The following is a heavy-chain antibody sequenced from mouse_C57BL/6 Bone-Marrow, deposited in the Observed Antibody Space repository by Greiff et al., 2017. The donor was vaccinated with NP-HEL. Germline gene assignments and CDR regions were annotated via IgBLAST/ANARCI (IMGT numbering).Heavy chain of an antibody. J-gene: IGHJ2*01. CDR2: IYPRSGNT. CDR1: GYTFTSYG. V-gene: IGHV1-81*01. D-gene: IGHD1-1*01. CDR3: ARWVRQYYFDY. Sequence: VQLQQSGAELARPGASVKLSCKASGYTFTSYGISWVKQRTGQGLEWIGEIYPRSGNTYYNEKFKGKATLTADKSSSTAYMELRSLTAEDSAVYFCARWVRQYYFDYWGQGTTLTVAS.